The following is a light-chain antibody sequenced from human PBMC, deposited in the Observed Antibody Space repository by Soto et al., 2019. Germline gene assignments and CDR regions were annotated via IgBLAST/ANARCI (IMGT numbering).Light chain of an antibody. V-gene: IGLV1-40*01. CDR1: SSNIGAGYD. CDR3: QSYDNSWRGLRV. Sequence: QSVLTQPPSVSGAPGQWVTISCTGSSSNIGAGYDVPWYQQLPGTAPNLLNYGNNNRPSGVPDRFSGSKPGTSASPAITGLQSQYEAEYDCQSYDNSWRGLRVFGGGTKLTVL. J-gene: IGLJ2*01. CDR2: GNN.